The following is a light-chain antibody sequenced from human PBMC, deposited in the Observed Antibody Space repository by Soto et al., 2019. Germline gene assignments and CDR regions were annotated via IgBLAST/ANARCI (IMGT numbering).Light chain of an antibody. CDR3: VLYMGSGTTG. J-gene: IGLJ2*01. CDR2: STN. Sequence: QTVVTQEPSFSVSPGGTVTLTCGLSSGSVSTSYYPSWYQQTPGQAPRTLIYSTNTRSSGVTDRFSGSILGNKAALAITGAQSDDESDYYCVLYMGSGTTGFGGGTKLTVL. V-gene: IGLV8-61*01. CDR1: SGSVSTSYY.